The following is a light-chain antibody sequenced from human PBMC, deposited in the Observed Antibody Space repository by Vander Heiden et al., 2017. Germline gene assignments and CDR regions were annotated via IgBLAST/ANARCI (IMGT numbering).Light chain of an antibody. CDR3: MQALESPT. Sequence: DIVMTQSPLSLSVTPGESASISCRSSQSLLYGNGQNYVDWYLQRPGQSPRLLIYLASDRAPGVSDRFSGTGSGTDFTLTISRLEPEDVGVYYCMQALESPTFGQGTTVDIK. CDR2: LAS. J-gene: IGKJ1*01. CDR1: QSLLYGNGQNY. V-gene: IGKV2-28*01.